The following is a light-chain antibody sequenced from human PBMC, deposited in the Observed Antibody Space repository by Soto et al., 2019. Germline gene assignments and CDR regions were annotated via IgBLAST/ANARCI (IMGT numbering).Light chain of an antibody. J-gene: IGKJ1*01. Sequence: EIVLTQSPVALSLSPGERATLSCRASQSVSSTLLTWYQQKPGQAPRLLIYGVSSRATGIPDRFRGSGSGTDVSLTISRLEPEDFDVYFCQHYGDSSWTFGQGTRVEI. CDR3: QHYGDSSWT. CDR2: GVS. CDR1: QSVSSTL. V-gene: IGKV3-20*01.